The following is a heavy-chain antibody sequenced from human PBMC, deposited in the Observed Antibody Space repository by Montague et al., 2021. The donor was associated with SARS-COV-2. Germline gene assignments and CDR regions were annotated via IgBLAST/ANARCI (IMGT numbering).Heavy chain of an antibody. D-gene: IGHD3-10*01. CDR2: SNDRGIT. Sequence: SETLSLTCAVYSGSFSDYYWSWIRQPPGKGLEWIGESNDRGITNYNPSLKSRVTISVDTSKNQFSLKLSSVTAADTAVYYCARGRRILLWSGELFLGGGYYGIDVWGQGTTVAVSS. CDR3: ARGRRILLWSGELFLGGGYYGIDV. CDR1: SGSFSDYY. J-gene: IGHJ6*02. V-gene: IGHV4-34*01.